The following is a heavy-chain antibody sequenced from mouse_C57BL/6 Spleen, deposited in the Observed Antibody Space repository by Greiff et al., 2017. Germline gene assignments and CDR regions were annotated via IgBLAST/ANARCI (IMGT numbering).Heavy chain of an antibody. CDR2: INPSNGGT. CDR3: ARSGYYGGYAMDY. V-gene: IGHV1-53*01. Sequence: QVQLQQPGTELVKPGASVKLSCKASGYTFTSYWMHWVKQRPGQGLEWIGNINPSNGGTNYNEKFKSKATLTVDKSSSTAYMQPSSLTSEDSAVYYCARSGYYGGYAMDYWGQGTSVTVSS. J-gene: IGHJ4*01. CDR1: GYTFTSYW. D-gene: IGHD2-3*01.